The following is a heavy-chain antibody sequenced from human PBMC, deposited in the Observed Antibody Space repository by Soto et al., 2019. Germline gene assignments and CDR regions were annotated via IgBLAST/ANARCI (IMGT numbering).Heavy chain of an antibody. V-gene: IGHV3-21*04. D-gene: IGHD6-6*01. Sequence: GGSLRLSCAASGFTFSSYSMNWVRQAPGKGLEWVSSISSSSSYIYYADSVKGRSTISRDNAKNSLYLQMNSLRAEDTAVYYCAGQYSSSSVEFWGQGTLVTVSS. CDR1: GFTFSSYS. CDR3: AGQYSSSSVEF. CDR2: ISSSSSYI. J-gene: IGHJ4*02.